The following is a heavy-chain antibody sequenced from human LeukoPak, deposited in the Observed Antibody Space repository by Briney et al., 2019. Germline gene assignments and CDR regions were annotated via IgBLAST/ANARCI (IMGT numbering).Heavy chain of an antibody. Sequence: GGSLRLSCAASGFTFSSYTMNWVRQAPGKGLEWVGRIKSKTDGGTTDYAAPVKGRFTISRDDSKNTLYLQMNSLKTEDTAVYYCTTVIGSYGYDAFDIWGQGTMVTVSS. D-gene: IGHD5-18*01. CDR3: TTVIGSYGYDAFDI. V-gene: IGHV3-15*07. CDR1: GFTFSSYT. J-gene: IGHJ3*02. CDR2: IKSKTDGGTT.